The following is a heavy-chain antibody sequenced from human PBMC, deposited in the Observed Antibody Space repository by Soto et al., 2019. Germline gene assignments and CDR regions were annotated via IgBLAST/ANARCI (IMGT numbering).Heavy chain of an antibody. Sequence: VGSLRLSCAASGFTFSSYSMNWVRQAPGKGLEWVSYISSSSSTIYYADSVKGRFTISRDNAKNSLYLQMNSLRAEDTAVYYCERDQVIVATISSLDPWGQGTLVTVSS. D-gene: IGHD5-12*01. J-gene: IGHJ5*02. CDR1: GFTFSSYS. CDR3: ERDQVIVATISSLDP. V-gene: IGHV3-48*01. CDR2: ISSSSSTI.